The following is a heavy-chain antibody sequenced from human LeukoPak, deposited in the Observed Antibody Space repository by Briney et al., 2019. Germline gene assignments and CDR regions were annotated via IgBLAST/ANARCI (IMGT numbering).Heavy chain of an antibody. CDR2: INHSGST. Sequence: SETLSLTCAVYGGSFSDYYWSWIRQPPGKGLEWIGEINHSGSTNYNPSLKSRVTISVDTSKNQFSLKLSSVTAEDTAVYYCAREVTPYYWGQGTLVTVSS. V-gene: IGHV4-34*01. J-gene: IGHJ4*02. CDR1: GGSFSDYY. D-gene: IGHD4-23*01. CDR3: AREVTPYY.